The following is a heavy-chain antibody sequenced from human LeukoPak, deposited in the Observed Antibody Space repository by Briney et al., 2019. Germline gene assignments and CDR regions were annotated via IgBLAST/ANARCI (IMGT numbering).Heavy chain of an antibody. CDR2: ISSSSTYI. V-gene: IGHV3-21*01. J-gene: IGHJ4*02. CDR3: ARETFCTSTRCPIGDHFDY. D-gene: IGHD2-2*01. CDR1: GFTFSSYW. Sequence: GGSLRLSCAASGFTFSSYWMHWVRQAPGKGLEWVSSISSSSTYIYYADSLKGRFTISRDNAKNSLYLHMNSLRAEDTAVYYCARETFCTSTRCPIGDHFDYWGQGTLVTVSS.